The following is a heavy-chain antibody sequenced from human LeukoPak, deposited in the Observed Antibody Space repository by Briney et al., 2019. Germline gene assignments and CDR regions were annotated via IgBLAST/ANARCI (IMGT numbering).Heavy chain of an antibody. CDR1: GFNFRDAA. CDR2: ISGSGGST. V-gene: IGHV3-23*01. J-gene: IGHJ4*02. Sequence: GGSLRLSCAASGFNFRDAAMTWVRQAPGKGLEWVSAISGSGGSTYYADSVKGRFTISRDNSKNTLYLQMNSLRAEDTAVYYCAKFAGYCSGGSCYAYYFDYWGQGTLVTVSS. D-gene: IGHD2-15*01. CDR3: AKFAGYCSGGSCYAYYFDY.